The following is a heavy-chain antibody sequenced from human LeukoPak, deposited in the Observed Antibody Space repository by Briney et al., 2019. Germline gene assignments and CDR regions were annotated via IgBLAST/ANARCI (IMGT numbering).Heavy chain of an antibody. CDR1: GFTFDDYA. J-gene: IGHJ4*02. CDR2: ISWNSGSI. V-gene: IGHV3-9*01. CDR3: AKDITPHYYDCSGYPDY. Sequence: GGSLRLSCAASGFTFDDYAMHWVRQAPGKGLEWVSGISWNSGSIGYADSVKGRFTISRDNAKNSLYLQMNSLRAEDTALYYCAKDITPHYYDCSGYPDYWGQGTLVTVSS. D-gene: IGHD3-22*01.